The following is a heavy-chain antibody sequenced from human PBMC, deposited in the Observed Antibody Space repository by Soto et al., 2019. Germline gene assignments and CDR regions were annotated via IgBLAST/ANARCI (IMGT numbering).Heavy chain of an antibody. CDR2: IHSSGTT. Sequence: ETLSLTCTVSIGSSNSFYWSWIRQPAGKGLEWIGRIHSSGTTNYNPSLKSRVTMSVDTSKNQFSLKLTSVTAADTAVYYCARDRIIGTSYSDYWGQGILVTVSS. CDR1: IGSSNSFY. CDR3: ARDRIIGTSYSDY. V-gene: IGHV4-4*07. J-gene: IGHJ4*02. D-gene: IGHD1-7*01.